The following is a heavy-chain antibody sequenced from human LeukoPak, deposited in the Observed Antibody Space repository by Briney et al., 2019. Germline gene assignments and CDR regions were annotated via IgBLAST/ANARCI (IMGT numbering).Heavy chain of an antibody. Sequence: ASVKVSCKASGYTFTSYYTHWVRQAPGQGLEWMGIINPSGGSTSYAQKFQGRVTMTRDTSTSTVYMELSSLRSEDTAVYFCARGYCSGSSCYYFDYWGQGTLVTVSS. J-gene: IGHJ4*02. CDR1: GYTFTSYY. CDR3: ARGYCSGSSCYYFDY. CDR2: INPSGGST. D-gene: IGHD2-15*01. V-gene: IGHV1-46*01.